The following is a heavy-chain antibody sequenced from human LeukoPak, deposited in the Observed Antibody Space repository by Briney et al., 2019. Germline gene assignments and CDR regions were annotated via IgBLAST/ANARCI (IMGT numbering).Heavy chain of an antibody. CDR3: AGLTVAYYYYYYMDV. Sequence: PGGSLRLSCAASGFTFSSYEMNWVRQAPGKGLEWVSYISSSGSTIYYADSVKGRFTISRDNSKNTLYLQMNSLRAEDTAVYYCAGLTVAYYYYYYMDVWGKGTTVTISS. D-gene: IGHD4-23*01. CDR2: ISSSGSTI. J-gene: IGHJ6*03. V-gene: IGHV3-48*03. CDR1: GFTFSSYE.